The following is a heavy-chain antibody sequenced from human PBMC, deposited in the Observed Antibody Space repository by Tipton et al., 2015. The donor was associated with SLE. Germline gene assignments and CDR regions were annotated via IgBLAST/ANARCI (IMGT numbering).Heavy chain of an antibody. CDR2: INHSGST. J-gene: IGHJ2*01. Sequence: TLSLTCAVYGGSFSGYYWSWIRQPPGKGLEWIGEINHSGSTNYNPSLKSRVTISVDTPKNQFSLKLSSVTAADTAVYYCASRSHYYDSSGYLWYFDLWGRGTLVTVSS. CDR1: GGSFSGYY. CDR3: ASRSHYYDSSGYLWYFDL. V-gene: IGHV4-34*01. D-gene: IGHD3-22*01.